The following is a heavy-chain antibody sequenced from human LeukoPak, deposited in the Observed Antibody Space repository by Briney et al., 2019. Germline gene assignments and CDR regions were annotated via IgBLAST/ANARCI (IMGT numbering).Heavy chain of an antibody. CDR3: AKDGEVRGVIIPRGLFDY. CDR2: ISYDGSNK. Sequence: GGSLRLSCAASGFTFSSYAMHWVRQAPGKGLEWVAVISYDGSNKYYADSVKGRFTISRDNSKNTLYLQMNSLRAEDTAVYYCAKDGEVRGVIIPRGLFDYWGQGTLVTVSS. J-gene: IGHJ4*02. V-gene: IGHV3-30-3*01. CDR1: GFTFSSYA. D-gene: IGHD3-10*01.